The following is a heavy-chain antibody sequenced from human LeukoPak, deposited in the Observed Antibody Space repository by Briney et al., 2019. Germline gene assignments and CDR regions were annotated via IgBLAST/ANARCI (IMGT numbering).Heavy chain of an antibody. CDR1: GFTFSNYA. CDR2: ISSSADST. CDR3: AQGGTIFGGCY. Sequence: GGSLRLSCAVSGFTFSNYAMSWVRQAPGKGPEWVSTISSSADSTQYADSVKGRFTISRDNSKSTVYLKMNSLRAEDTAVYYCAQGGTIFGGCYWGQGTLVTVSS. D-gene: IGHD3-3*01. J-gene: IGHJ4*02. V-gene: IGHV3-23*01.